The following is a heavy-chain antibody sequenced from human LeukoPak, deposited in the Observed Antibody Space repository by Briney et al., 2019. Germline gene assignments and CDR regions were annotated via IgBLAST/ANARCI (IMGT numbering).Heavy chain of an antibody. V-gene: IGHV3-33*08. D-gene: IGHD6-19*01. CDR2: IWFDGSNQ. Sequence: GGSLRLSCSASGFTLSSYSMHWVRQAPGKGLEWVAVIWFDGSNQYYVDSVRGRFSISRDNSKNTLYLQMNTLRAEDTGVYYCARDRGSGDSFDLWGQGAMVTVSS. J-gene: IGHJ3*01. CDR1: GFTLSSYS. CDR3: ARDRGSGDSFDL.